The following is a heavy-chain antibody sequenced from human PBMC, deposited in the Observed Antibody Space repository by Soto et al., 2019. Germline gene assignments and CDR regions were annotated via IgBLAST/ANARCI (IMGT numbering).Heavy chain of an antibody. D-gene: IGHD2-2*01. J-gene: IGHJ4*02. Sequence: EVQLLESGGGLVQPGGSLRLSCAASGVTFSNYAMSWVRQTPGKGLDWVSSISGSGGSTNYADAVKGRFTISRENSKNTVYLQMNSLRAEDTAVYYCAKGALRVVSANNDPDFDYWGQGTLVTVSS. CDR1: GVTFSNYA. CDR2: ISGSGGST. V-gene: IGHV3-23*01. CDR3: AKGALRVVSANNDPDFDY.